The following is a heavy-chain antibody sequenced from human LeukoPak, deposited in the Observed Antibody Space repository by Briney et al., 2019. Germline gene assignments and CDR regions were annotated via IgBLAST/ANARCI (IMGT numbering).Heavy chain of an antibody. CDR2: IYYSGST. J-gene: IGHJ4*02. D-gene: IGHD3-22*01. V-gene: IGHV4-39*01. Sequence: SETLSLTCTVSGGSISSSSYYWGWIRQPPGKGLEWIGSIYYSGSTYYNPSLKSRVTISVDTSKNQFSLKLSSVTAADTAVYYCARHGFDYDSSGYLDYWGQGTLVTVSS. CDR1: GGSISSSSYY. CDR3: ARHGFDYDSSGYLDY.